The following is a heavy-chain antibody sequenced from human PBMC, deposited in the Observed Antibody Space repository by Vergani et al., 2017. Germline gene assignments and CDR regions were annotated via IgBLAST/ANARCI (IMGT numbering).Heavy chain of an antibody. V-gene: IGHV1-46*03. D-gene: IGHD3-9*01. CDR3: AREPPLTGFLDY. Sequence: QVQLVQSGAEVGKPGASVKISCKASGYTFTAYYIHWVRQAPEQGLEWVGVISPDGFSTFYAQKFQGRVTITRETSKSTVYVEVTSLRSDDTAVYYCAREPPLTGFLDYWGQGTLVTVSS. CDR2: ISPDGFST. J-gene: IGHJ4*02. CDR1: GYTFTAYY.